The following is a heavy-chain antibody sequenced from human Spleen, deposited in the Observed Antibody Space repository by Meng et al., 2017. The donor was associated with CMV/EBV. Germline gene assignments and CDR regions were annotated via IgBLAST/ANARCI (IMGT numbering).Heavy chain of an antibody. CDR2: IYPGDSDT. J-gene: IGHJ6*02. CDR3: ARQGFYYDRSPDV. D-gene: IGHD3-22*01. CDR1: GYTFTSYY. Sequence: GGSLRLSCKGSGYTFTSYYIGWVRQMPGKGLEWMGIIYPGDSDTRYSPSFQGQVTISADKSINTAYLQWSSLKASDTAMYYCARQGFYYDRSPDVWGQGTTVTVSS. V-gene: IGHV5-51*01.